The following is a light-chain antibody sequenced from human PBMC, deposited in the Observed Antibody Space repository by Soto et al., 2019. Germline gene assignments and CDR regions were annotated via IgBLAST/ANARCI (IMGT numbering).Light chain of an antibody. J-gene: IGLJ1*01. CDR1: SSDVGGYNY. CDR3: SSYTSSRAYV. Sequence: QSVLTQPASVSGSPGQSITISCTGTSSDVGGYNYVSWYQQYPGKAPKLMIHEVSNRPSGVSNRFSGSKSGNTASLTISGLQAEDEADYYCSSYTSSRAYVFGTGTKVTVL. CDR2: EVS. V-gene: IGLV2-14*01.